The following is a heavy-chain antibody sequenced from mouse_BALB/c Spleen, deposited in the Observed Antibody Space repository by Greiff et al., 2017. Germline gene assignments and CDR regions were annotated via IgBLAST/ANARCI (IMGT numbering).Heavy chain of an antibody. CDR3: ARLGRFAY. CDR2: IYPGDGST. CDR1: GYTFTSYY. J-gene: IGHJ3*01. V-gene: IGHV1S56*01. D-gene: IGHD4-1*01. Sequence: VQLQQSGPELVKPGASVKMSCKASGYTFTSYYIHWVKQRPGQGLEWIGWIYPGDGSTKYNEKFKGKTTLTADKSSSTAYMLLSSLTSEDSAIYFCARLGRFAYWGQGTLVTVSA.